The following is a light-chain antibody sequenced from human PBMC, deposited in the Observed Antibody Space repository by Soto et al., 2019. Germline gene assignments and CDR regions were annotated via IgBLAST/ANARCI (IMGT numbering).Light chain of an antibody. CDR3: QQYGSSGT. CDR2: GAS. CDR1: QSVSNNY. J-gene: IGKJ1*01. V-gene: IGKV3-20*01. Sequence: EVVLTQSPATLSFSPGERATLSCMASQSVSNNYLAWYQQKPGQAPRLLIYGASNRATGIPDRFSGSGSGTDFTLTISRLEPEDFAVYYCQQYGSSGTFGQRTNVDI.